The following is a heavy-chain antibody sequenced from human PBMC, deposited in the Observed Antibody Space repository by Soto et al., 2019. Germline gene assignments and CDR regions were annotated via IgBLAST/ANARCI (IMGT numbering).Heavy chain of an antibody. CDR3: ARRV. CDR2: ISAGGDST. Sequence: EVKVLESGGGLVQPGGSLRLSCATSGFTFSLYPMNWVRQAPGKGLEWVSGISAGGDSTYYADSVKGRVTIFRDNSKNSVYLQMNSLRVEDTAVYYCARRVWGQGTLVTVPS. V-gene: IGHV3-23*01. CDR1: GFTFSLYP. J-gene: IGHJ4*02.